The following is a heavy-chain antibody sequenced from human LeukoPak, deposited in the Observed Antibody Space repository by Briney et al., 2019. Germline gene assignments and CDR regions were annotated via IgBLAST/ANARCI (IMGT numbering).Heavy chain of an antibody. Sequence: PGGSLRLSCAASGFTFSDYYMSWIRQAPGKGLEWVSYISSSGSTICYADSVEGRFTISRDNAKNSLYLQMNSLRAEDTAVYYCAREKKYSSGWYPSYFDYWGQGTLVTVSS. J-gene: IGHJ4*02. V-gene: IGHV3-11*01. CDR3: AREKKYSSGWYPSYFDY. D-gene: IGHD6-19*01. CDR1: GFTFSDYY. CDR2: ISSSGSTI.